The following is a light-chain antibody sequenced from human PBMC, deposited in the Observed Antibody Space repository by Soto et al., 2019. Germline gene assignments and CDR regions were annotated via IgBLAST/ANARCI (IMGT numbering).Light chain of an antibody. Sequence: EIVLTQSPATLSLSPGERATLSCRASQSVSSYLAWYQHKPGQAPRLLIYDASNRATGIPARFSGSGSGTDFTLTISSLEAEDSAVYYCQQRSNWPPDFTFGPGTKVDFK. CDR2: DAS. CDR1: QSVSSY. CDR3: QQRSNWPPDFT. V-gene: IGKV3-11*01. J-gene: IGKJ3*01.